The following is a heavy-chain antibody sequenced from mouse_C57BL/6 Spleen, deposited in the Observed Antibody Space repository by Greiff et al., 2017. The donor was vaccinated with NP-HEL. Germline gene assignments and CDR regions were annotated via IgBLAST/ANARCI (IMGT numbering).Heavy chain of an antibody. Sequence: EVQLQQSGPELVKPGASVKISCKASGYTFTDYYMNWVKQSHGKSLEWIGDINPNNGGTSYNQKFKGKATLTVDKSSSTAYMELRSLTSEDSAVYYCARGPLYGSSSGAMDYWGQGTSVTVSS. D-gene: IGHD1-1*01. CDR1: GYTFTDYY. CDR3: ARGPLYGSSSGAMDY. V-gene: IGHV1-26*01. CDR2: INPNNGGT. J-gene: IGHJ4*01.